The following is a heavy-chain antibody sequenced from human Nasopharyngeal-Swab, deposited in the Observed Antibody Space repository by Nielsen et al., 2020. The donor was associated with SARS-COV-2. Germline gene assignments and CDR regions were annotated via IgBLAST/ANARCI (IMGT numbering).Heavy chain of an antibody. J-gene: IGHJ4*02. CDR1: GYSISSGYY. Sequence: SDTLSLTFTLSGYSISSGYYWGSIRQPPGKWLAWLSSIYHSGNTYYNPSLKTRVTISVDTSKNQFSLKLNSVTAADTALYFCVHLWLPGFWGQGTLVTVSS. V-gene: IGHV4-38-2*02. CDR3: VHLWLPGF. D-gene: IGHD2-21*01. CDR2: IYHSGNT.